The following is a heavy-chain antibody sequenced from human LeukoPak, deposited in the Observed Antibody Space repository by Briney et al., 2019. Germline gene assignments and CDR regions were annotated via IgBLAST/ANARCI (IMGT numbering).Heavy chain of an antibody. V-gene: IGHV1-8*01. Sequence: ASVKVSCKASGYTFTSYDISWVRQDTGQGLEWVGWMNPNSGNTGFTQKFQGRVTMTKNTSISTAYMDLSSLTSEDTAVYYCARVRGIAAAEAFGIWGQGTMVIASS. D-gene: IGHD6-13*01. J-gene: IGHJ3*02. CDR2: MNPNSGNT. CDR1: GYTFTSYD. CDR3: ARVRGIAAAEAFGI.